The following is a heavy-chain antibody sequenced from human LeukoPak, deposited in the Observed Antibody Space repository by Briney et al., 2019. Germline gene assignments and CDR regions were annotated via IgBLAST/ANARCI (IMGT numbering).Heavy chain of an antibody. Sequence: PSETLSLTCAVYGRSFSGYYWSWIRQPPGKGLEWIGEINHSGSTNYNPSLKSRVTISVDTSKNQFSLKLSSVTAADTAVYYCARVQSRRWFDPWGQGTLVTVSS. CDR3: ARVQSRRWFDP. D-gene: IGHD6-13*01. CDR2: INHSGST. CDR1: GRSFSGYY. J-gene: IGHJ5*02. V-gene: IGHV4-34*01.